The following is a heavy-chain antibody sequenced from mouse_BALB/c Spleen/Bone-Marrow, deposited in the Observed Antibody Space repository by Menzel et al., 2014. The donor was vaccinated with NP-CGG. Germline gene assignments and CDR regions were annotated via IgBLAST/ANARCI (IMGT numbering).Heavy chain of an antibody. J-gene: IGHJ4*01. CDR2: IYPGNVNT. D-gene: IGHD2-2*01. CDR1: GYTFTSYY. V-gene: IGHV1S56*01. Sequence: QVQLKESGPELVKPGASVRISCKASGYTFTSYYIHWVKQRPGQGLEWIGWIYPGNVNTKYNEKFKGKATLTADKSSSTAYMQLSSLTSEDSAVYFCARGGWLRDAMDYWGQGTSVTVSS. CDR3: ARGGWLRDAMDY.